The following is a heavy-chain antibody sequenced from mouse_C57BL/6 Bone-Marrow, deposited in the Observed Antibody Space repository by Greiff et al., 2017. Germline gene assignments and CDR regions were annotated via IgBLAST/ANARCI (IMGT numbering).Heavy chain of an antibody. CDR2: ILPGSGNT. CDR3: ARRAGLHAMDY. CDR1: GYTFTGYW. V-gene: IGHV1-9*01. J-gene: IGHJ4*01. D-gene: IGHD2-13*01. Sequence: QVQLQQSGAELMKPGASVKLSCKATGYTFTGYWIEWVKQRPGHGLEWIGEILPGSGNTYYNEKFKGKATLTADKSSSTAYMELRSLTSEDSAVYFCARRAGLHAMDYWGQGTSVTVSS.